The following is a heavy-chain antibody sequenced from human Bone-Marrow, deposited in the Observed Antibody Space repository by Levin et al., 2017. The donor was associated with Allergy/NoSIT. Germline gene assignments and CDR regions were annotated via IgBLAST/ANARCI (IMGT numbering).Heavy chain of an antibody. CDR1: GFTFSSYG. V-gene: IGHV3-33*01. J-gene: IGHJ3*02. Sequence: PRASVKVSCVASGFTFSSYGMHWVRQAPGKGLEWVAVIFYDGSNKYYADSVKGRFTISRDNSKNTLYLQLNSLRVEDTAMYYCTSSQLRSKGDALDIWGQGTMVTVSS. CDR3: TSSQLRSKGDALDI. CDR2: IFYDGSNK. D-gene: IGHD3-16*01.